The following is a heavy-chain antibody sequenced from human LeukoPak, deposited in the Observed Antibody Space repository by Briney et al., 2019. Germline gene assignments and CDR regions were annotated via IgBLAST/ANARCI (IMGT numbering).Heavy chain of an antibody. Sequence: GGSLRLSCAASGFPFSSYPMSWVRQAPGKGLEWVSAISGSGGSTYYADSVKGRFHISRDNSKDTLYLQMNSLRAEDTAVYYCAKVYSDGFDPWGQGTLVTVSS. CDR2: ISGSGGST. D-gene: IGHD2-8*01. V-gene: IGHV3-23*01. CDR1: GFPFSSYP. CDR3: AKVYSDGFDP. J-gene: IGHJ5*02.